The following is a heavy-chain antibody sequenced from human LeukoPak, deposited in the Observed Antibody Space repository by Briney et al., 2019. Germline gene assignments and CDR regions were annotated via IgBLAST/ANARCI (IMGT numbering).Heavy chain of an antibody. Sequence: GSLRLSCAASGFTFSSYWMHWVRQAPGKGLVWVSRINSDGSSTSYADSVKGRFTISRDNSKNTLYLQMNSLRGEDTAVYYCARPRERSTTSCCDFDYWGQGALVTVSS. CDR3: ARPRERSTTSCCDFDY. CDR1: GFTFSSYW. V-gene: IGHV3-74*01. D-gene: IGHD2-2*01. J-gene: IGHJ4*02. CDR2: INSDGSST.